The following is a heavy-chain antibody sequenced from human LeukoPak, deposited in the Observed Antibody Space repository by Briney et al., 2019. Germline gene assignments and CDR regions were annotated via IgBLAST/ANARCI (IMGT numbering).Heavy chain of an antibody. CDR3: AKDLGKMEGYFDY. Sequence: GGSLRLSCAASGFTFSSYGMSWVRQAPGKGLEWVSAISGSGGSTYYADSVKGRFTISRDNSKNTLYLQMNSLRAEDTAVYYCAKDLGKMEGYFDYWGQGTLVTVSS. CDR2: ISGSGGST. CDR1: GFTFSSYG. J-gene: IGHJ4*02. D-gene: IGHD1-14*01. V-gene: IGHV3-23*01.